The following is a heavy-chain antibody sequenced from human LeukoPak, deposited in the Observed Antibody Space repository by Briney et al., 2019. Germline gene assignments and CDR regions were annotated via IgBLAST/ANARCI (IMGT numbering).Heavy chain of an antibody. J-gene: IGHJ4*02. V-gene: IGHV1-3*01. CDR2: INAGNGNT. Sequence: ASVKVSCKASGYTFTSYALHWVRQAPGQRLEWMGWINAGNGNTKYSQKFQGRVTITRDTSASTAYMELSSLRSEDTAVYYCARDYCSSTSCLFDYWGQGTLVTVSS. CDR1: GYTFTSYA. D-gene: IGHD2-2*01. CDR3: ARDYCSSTSCLFDY.